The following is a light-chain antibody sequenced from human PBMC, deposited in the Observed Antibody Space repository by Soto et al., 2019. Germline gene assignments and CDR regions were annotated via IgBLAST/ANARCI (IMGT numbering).Light chain of an antibody. Sequence: EIVLTQSPGTLSLSPGERATLSCRASQSVSSSYLAWYQQKPCQAPRLLIYGASSRATGIPDRFSGSGSGTDLTLTISRLEPEDFAVYYCQQYGSSPWTFGQGTKVEIK. CDR3: QQYGSSPWT. J-gene: IGKJ1*01. CDR2: GAS. CDR1: QSVSSSY. V-gene: IGKV3-20*01.